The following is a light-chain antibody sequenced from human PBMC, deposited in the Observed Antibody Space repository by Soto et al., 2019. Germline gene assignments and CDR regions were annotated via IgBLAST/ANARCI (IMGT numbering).Light chain of an antibody. CDR1: SGHSSYI. CDR3: ETWDSNPHCVV. V-gene: IGLV4-60*02. CDR2: LEGSGSY. J-gene: IGLJ2*01. Sequence: QSVLTQSSSASASLGSSVKLTCTLSSGHSSYIIAWHQQQPGKAPRYLMKLEGSGSYNKGSGVPDRFSGSSSGADRYLTISTLQFEDEADYYCETWDSNPHCVVFGGGTKLTVL.